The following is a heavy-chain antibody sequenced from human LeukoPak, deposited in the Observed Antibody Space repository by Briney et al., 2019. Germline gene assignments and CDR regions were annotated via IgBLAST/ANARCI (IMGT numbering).Heavy chain of an antibody. CDR2: VTSGGTT. CDR3: ARDDETMFRFDS. V-gene: IGHV3-23*01. CDR1: GFTFSNYA. Sequence: QPGGSLRLSCAASGFTFSNYAMSWVRQAPGKGLEWVSGVTSGGTTYYADSVKGRFTISRDNSKNTLYLQMHSLRAEDTAVYYCARDDETMFRFDSWGQGTLVAVSS. J-gene: IGHJ4*02. D-gene: IGHD3-10*01.